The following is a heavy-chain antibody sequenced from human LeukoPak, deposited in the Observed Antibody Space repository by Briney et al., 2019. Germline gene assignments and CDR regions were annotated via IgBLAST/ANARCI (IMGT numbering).Heavy chain of an antibody. CDR1: GFTFSSYG. CDR2: IRYDGSNE. Sequence: GGSLGLSCAASGFTFSSYGMHWVRQAPGKGLEWVSFIRYDGSNEYYADSVRGRFTISRDNSKNTLYLQMNSLRAEDTAVYFCAREEHYRRYFALWGRGTLVTVSS. V-gene: IGHV3-30*02. D-gene: IGHD3-16*02. J-gene: IGHJ2*01. CDR3: AREEHYRRYFAL.